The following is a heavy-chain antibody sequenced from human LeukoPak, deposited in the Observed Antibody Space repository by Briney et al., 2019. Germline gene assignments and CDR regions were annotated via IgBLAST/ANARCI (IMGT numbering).Heavy chain of an antibody. CDR1: GFTVSSNY. V-gene: IGHV3-30*18. J-gene: IGHJ3*02. CDR3: AKDSHSSSWYHDAFDI. Sequence: GGSLRLSCAASGFTVSSNYMSWVRQAPGKGLEWVAVISYDGSNKYYADFVKGRFTISRDNSKNTLYLQMNSLRAEDTAVYYCAKDSHSSSWYHDAFDIWGQGTVVTVSS. CDR2: ISYDGSNK. D-gene: IGHD6-13*01.